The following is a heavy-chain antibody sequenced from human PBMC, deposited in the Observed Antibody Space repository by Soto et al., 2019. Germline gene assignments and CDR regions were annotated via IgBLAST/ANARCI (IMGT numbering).Heavy chain of an antibody. J-gene: IGHJ6*02. Sequence: QVQLVQSGAEVKKPVSSVKVSCKASGGTFSSYAISWVRQAPGQGLEWMGGIIPIFGTANYAQKFQGRVTITADESTSTAYMELSSLRSEDTAVYYCASPPPHHYYYGMDVWGQGTTVNVSS. CDR3: ASPPPHHYYYGMDV. CDR2: IIPIFGTA. V-gene: IGHV1-69*12. CDR1: GGTFSSYA.